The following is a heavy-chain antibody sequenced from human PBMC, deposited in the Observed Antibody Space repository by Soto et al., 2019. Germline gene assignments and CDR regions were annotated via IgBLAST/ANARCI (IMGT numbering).Heavy chain of an antibody. D-gene: IGHD2-21*02. CDR2: IIPSFGTA. CDR1: GGTFSSYA. CDR3: ARAPLAYCGGDCYSHFDY. J-gene: IGHJ4*02. V-gene: IGHV1-69*01. Sequence: QVQLVQPGAEVKKPGSSVKVSCKASGGTFSSYAISWVRQAPGQGLEWMGGIIPSFGTANYAQKFQGRVTITADESTSTAYMELSSLRSEDTAVYYCARAPLAYCGGDCYSHFDYWGQGTLVTVSS.